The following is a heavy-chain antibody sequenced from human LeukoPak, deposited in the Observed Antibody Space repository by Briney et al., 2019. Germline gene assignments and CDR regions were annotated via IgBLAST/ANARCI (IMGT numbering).Heavy chain of an antibody. CDR1: GGSINNNY. D-gene: IGHD6-19*01. CDR3: ARGAYIAVAVYFDY. Sequence: PSETLSLTCTVSGGSINNNYWSWIRQPAGKGLEWIGRIHSSGSPNYNPSLRSRVTMSVDGSRNQFSLNLNPVTVVETAVYYCARGAYIAVAVYFDYWGQGTLVTVSS. J-gene: IGHJ4*02. CDR2: IHSSGSP. V-gene: IGHV4-4*07.